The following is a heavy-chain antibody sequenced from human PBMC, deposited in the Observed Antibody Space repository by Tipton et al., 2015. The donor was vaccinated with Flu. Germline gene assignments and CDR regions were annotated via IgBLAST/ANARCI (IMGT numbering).Heavy chain of an antibody. V-gene: IGHV3-21*01. D-gene: IGHD3-22*01. CDR2: ISSSSTYI. J-gene: IGHJ3*02. Sequence: SLRLSCAASGFTFSTYSMNWVRQAPGKGLEWVSSISSSSTYIFYADSVKGRFTISRDNAKNSLYLQMNSLRAEDTAVYYCARDRYYYGGSGYYPDAFDIWGQGTVGTVSS. CDR1: GFTFSTYS. CDR3: ARDRYYYGGSGYYPDAFDI.